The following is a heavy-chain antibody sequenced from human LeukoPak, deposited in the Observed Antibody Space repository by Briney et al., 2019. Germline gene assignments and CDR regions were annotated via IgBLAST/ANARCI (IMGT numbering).Heavy chain of an antibody. V-gene: IGHV1-46*01. CDR1: GYTFTSYG. D-gene: IGHD1-1*01. J-gene: IGHJ4*02. Sequence: GASVKVSCKASGYTFTSYGISWVRQAPGQGLEWMGIINPSGGSTSYAQKFQGRVTMTRDMSTSTVYMELSSLRSEDTAVYYCARGSRGYNLDYWGQGTLVTVSS. CDR3: ARGSRGYNLDY. CDR2: INPSGGST.